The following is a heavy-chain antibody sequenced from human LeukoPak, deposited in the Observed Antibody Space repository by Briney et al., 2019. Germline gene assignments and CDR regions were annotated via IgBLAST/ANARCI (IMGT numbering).Heavy chain of an antibody. V-gene: IGHV3-48*03. D-gene: IGHD3-9*01. CDR2: ISSSGSTI. CDR1: GFTFSSYE. J-gene: IGHJ4*02. Sequence: GGPLRLSCAASGFTFSSYEMNWVRQAPGKGLEWVSYISSSGSTIYYADSVKGRFTISRDNAKNSLYLQMNSLRAEDTAVYYCARKMRILTGRDYWGQGTLVTVSS. CDR3: ARKMRILTGRDY.